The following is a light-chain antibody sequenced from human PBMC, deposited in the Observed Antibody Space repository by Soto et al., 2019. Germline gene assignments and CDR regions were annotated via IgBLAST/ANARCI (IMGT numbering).Light chain of an antibody. CDR1: QSVSSN. CDR3: LLDYSYFWA. V-gene: IGKV3-15*01. J-gene: IGKJ5*01. Sequence: EIVMTQSPATLSVSPGERATLSCRASQSVSSNLAWYQQKPGQAPRLLIYGASTRATGIPARFSGSGSGTEFTLTISSLQSEDFATYYCLLDYSYFWAFGQGTRLEIK. CDR2: GAS.